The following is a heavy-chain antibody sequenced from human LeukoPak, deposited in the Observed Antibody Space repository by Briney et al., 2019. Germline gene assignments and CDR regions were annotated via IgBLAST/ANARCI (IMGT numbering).Heavy chain of an antibody. CDR2: ISWDGGST. D-gene: IGHD3-3*01. CDR3: AKGGLLEWSFNWFDP. CDR1: GFTFDDYT. Sequence: GGSLRLSCAASGFTFDDYTMHWVRQAPGKGLEWVSLISWDGGSTYHADSVKGRFTISRDNSKNSLYLQMNSLRTEDTALYYCAKGGLLEWSFNWFDPWGQGTLVTVSS. J-gene: IGHJ5*02. V-gene: IGHV3-43*01.